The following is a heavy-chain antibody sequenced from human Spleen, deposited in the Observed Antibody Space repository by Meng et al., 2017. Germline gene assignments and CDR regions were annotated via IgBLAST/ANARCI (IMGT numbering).Heavy chain of an antibody. CDR2: ISANNGNT. CDR1: GYTFTTYG. CDR3: ARGYWFDP. Sequence: QVQLMQSGAEVKKPGASVKVSCRASGYTFTTYGINWVRQAPGQGLEWMGWISANNGNTNYAEKVQGRVTITADYMELASLTSDDTAIYYCARGYWFDPWGQGTLVTVSS. J-gene: IGHJ5*02. V-gene: IGHV1-18*01.